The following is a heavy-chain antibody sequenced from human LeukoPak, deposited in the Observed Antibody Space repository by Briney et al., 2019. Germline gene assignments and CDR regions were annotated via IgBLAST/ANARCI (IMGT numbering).Heavy chain of an antibody. CDR3: AKDEYCSGGSCYNPLDY. D-gene: IGHD2-15*01. J-gene: IGHJ4*02. V-gene: IGHV3-30*02. Sequence: GGSLRLSCAASGFTFSSYGMHWVRQAPGKGLEWVAFIRYDGSNKYYADSVKGRFTISRDNSKNTLYLQMNSLRAEDTAVYYCAKDEYCSGGSCYNPLDYWGQGTLVTVSS. CDR2: IRYDGSNK. CDR1: GFTFSSYG.